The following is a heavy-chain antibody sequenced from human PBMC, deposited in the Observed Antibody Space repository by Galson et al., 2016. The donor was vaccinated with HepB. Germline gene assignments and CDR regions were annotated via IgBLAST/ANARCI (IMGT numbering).Heavy chain of an antibody. D-gene: IGHD1-26*01. V-gene: IGHV3-53*05. CDR3: ARDFKLGAPDYMDV. Sequence: SLRLSCAASGFSVSSNYMSWVRQAPGKGLDWVAVISKTGDTTFYGDSVKGRFTISRDNSKNTVDLQIHSLRSEDAAVYFCARDFKLGAPDYMDVWGNGTTVTVS. CDR1: GFSVSSNY. J-gene: IGHJ6*03. CDR2: ISKTGDTT.